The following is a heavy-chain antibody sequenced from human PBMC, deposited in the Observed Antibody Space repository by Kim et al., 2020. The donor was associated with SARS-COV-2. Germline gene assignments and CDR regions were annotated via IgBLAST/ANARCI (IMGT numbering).Heavy chain of an antibody. CDR3: ARQGYDSSGYYPIWFDP. V-gene: IGHV1-69*01. D-gene: IGHD3-22*01. Sequence: FQGRVTITADESTSTAYMELSSLRSEDTAVYYCARQGYDSSGYYPIWFDPWGQGTLVTVSS. J-gene: IGHJ5*02.